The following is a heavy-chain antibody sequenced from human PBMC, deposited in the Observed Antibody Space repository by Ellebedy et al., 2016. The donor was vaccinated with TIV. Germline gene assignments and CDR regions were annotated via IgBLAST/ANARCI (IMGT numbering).Heavy chain of an antibody. CDR2: ISGSVMGLYT. Sequence: GESLKISCAASGFTFSNNAMTWVRQAPGKGLEWVSVISGSVMGLYTYYADFVKGRFIISRDNSKKTLYLQMNSLRAEDTAVYYCAKGRGGGSDSSAPRYYFDYWGLGTLVTVSS. CDR3: AKGRGGGSDSSAPRYYFDY. CDR1: GFTFSNNA. D-gene: IGHD3-22*01. V-gene: IGHV3-23*01. J-gene: IGHJ4*02.